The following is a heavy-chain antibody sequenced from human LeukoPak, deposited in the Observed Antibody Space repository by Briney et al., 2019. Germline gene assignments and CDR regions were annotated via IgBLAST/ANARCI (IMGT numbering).Heavy chain of an antibody. CDR3: ARGYYHYYYMDV. J-gene: IGHJ6*03. V-gene: IGHV3-21*01. CDR2: ITSSSTYI. Sequence: PGGSLRLSCAASGFTFSSYSMNWVRQAPGRGLGWVSSITSSSTYIYYADSVRGRFTISRDNAKNSLYLQMNSLRAEDMAVYYCARGYYHYYYMDVWGKGTTVTVSS. CDR1: GFTFSSYS.